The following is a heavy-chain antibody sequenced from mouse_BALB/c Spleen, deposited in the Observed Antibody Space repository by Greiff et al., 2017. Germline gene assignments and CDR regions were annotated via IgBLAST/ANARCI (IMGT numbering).Heavy chain of an antibody. Sequence: EVMLVESGGGLVKPGGSLKLSCAASGFTFSSYAMSWVRQSPENRLEWVAEISSGGSYTYYPDTVTGRFTISRVNAKNTLYLEMSSLRSEDTAMYYCAREDGPFAYWGQGTLVTVSA. V-gene: IGHV5-9-4*01. CDR2: ISSGGSYT. CDR1: GFTFSSYA. D-gene: IGHD2-3*01. CDR3: AREDGPFAY. J-gene: IGHJ3*01.